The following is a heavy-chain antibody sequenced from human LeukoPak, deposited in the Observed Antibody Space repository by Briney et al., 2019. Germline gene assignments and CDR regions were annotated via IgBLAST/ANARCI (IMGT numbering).Heavy chain of an antibody. Sequence: GSLRLSCAASGFTFSTYEMSWIRQPPGKGLEWIGEINHSGSTNYNPSLKSRVTISVDTSKNQFSLKLSSVTAADTAVYYCARDGRGLDYWGQGTLVTVSS. CDR1: GFTFSTYE. CDR2: INHSGST. V-gene: IGHV4-34*01. D-gene: IGHD3-10*01. CDR3: ARDGRGLDY. J-gene: IGHJ4*02.